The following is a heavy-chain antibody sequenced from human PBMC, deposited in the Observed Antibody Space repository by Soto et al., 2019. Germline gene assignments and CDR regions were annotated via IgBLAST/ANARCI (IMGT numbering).Heavy chain of an antibody. CDR2: ISFSGSYT. J-gene: IGHJ6*02. CDR1: GFTFSDFY. D-gene: IGHD3-10*01. V-gene: IGHV3-11*05. Sequence: QVQLVESGGGLVKPGGSLRLSCAASGFTFSDFYMSWIRQAPGKGLEWVSYISFSGSYTNYADSVQGRFTISRDNARNSLYLQMNSLGAEDTAVYYGARWHYYGSDGVDGWGQGTTVTVSS. CDR3: ARWHYYGSDGVDG.